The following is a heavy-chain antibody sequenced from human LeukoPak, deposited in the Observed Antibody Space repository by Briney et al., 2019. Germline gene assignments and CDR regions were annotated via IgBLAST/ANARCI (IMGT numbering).Heavy chain of an antibody. CDR1: GFTFSSYA. J-gene: IGHJ4*02. CDR3: SNPLRSGLQLNGYFDY. D-gene: IGHD5-24*01. CDR2: ISGSGGST. Sequence: GGSLRLSCAASGFTFSSYAMSWVRQAPGKGLEWVSAISGSGGSTYYADSVKGRFTISRDNSKNTLYLQMNSLRAEDTAVYYFSNPLRSGLQLNGYFDYWGQGTLGPVSS. V-gene: IGHV3-23*01.